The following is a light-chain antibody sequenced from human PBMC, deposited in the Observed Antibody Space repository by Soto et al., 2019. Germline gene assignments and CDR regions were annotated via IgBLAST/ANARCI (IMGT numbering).Light chain of an antibody. J-gene: IGLJ2*01. CDR1: SSNIGSNY. CDR3: TVWDDSLRGRL. Sequence: QSVLTQPPSASGTPGQRVTISCSGSSSNIGSNYVYWYQQLPGTAPQLLIYRNNQRPSGVPDRFSGSKSGTSASLAISALRSEDEADYYCTVWDDSLRGRLFGGGTKVTVL. CDR2: RNN. V-gene: IGLV1-47*01.